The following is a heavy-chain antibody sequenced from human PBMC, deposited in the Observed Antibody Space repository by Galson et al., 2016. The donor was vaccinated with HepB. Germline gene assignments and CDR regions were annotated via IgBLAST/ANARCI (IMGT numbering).Heavy chain of an antibody. D-gene: IGHD6-19*01. CDR1: GYSFSSYW. CDR3: ARRVAVTGGSLDY. V-gene: IGHV5-51*01. Sequence: QSGAEVKKPGESLRISCKASGYSFSSYWIGWVRQMPGKGLEWMGIIYPSDSDTRYNPSLQGQVTISVDNSISTAFLQWSSLEASDTAMYYCARRVAVTGGSLDYWGQGTLVTVSS. CDR2: IYPSDSDT. J-gene: IGHJ4*02.